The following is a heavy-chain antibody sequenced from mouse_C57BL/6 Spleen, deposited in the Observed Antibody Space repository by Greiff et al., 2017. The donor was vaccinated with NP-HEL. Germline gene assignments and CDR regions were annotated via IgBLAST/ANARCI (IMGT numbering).Heavy chain of an antibody. Sequence: DVMLVESGGGLVQPGGSMTLSCVASGFTFSNYWMNWVRQSPEKGLEWVAQIRLKSDNYATHYAESVKGRFTISRAASKRSVSLQLNNLRAEDTGIYYCASYYDSDSYYFDYWGQGTTLTVSS. J-gene: IGHJ2*01. CDR2: IRLKSDNYAT. V-gene: IGHV6-3*01. CDR1: GFTFSNYW. D-gene: IGHD2-4*01. CDR3: ASYYDSDSYYFDY.